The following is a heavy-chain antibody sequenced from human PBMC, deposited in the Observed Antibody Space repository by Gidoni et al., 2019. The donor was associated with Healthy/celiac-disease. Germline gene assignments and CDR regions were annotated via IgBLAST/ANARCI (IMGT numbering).Heavy chain of an antibody. D-gene: IGHD6-19*01. V-gene: IGHV3-49*03. CDR1: GFTFSDYA. CDR3: TRERGASSGWYVGAFDI. CDR2: IRRKAYGGTT. J-gene: IGHJ3*02. Sequence: EVQLVESGGGLVQPGRSLRLSCTASGFTFSDYAMSWFRQAPGKGLEWVGFIRRKAYGGTTEYAASVKGRFTISRDDSKSIAYLQMNSLKTEDTAVYYCTRERGASSGWYVGAFDIWGQGTMVTVSS.